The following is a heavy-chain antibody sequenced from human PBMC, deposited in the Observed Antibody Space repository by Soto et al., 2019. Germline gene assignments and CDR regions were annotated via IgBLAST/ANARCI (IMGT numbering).Heavy chain of an antibody. CDR3: ARELVYGGNSEFYYFDY. CDR1: GGTFSSYA. V-gene: IGHV1-3*01. J-gene: IGHJ4*02. Sequence: GASVTVSWQASGGTFSSYAMHWVRQAPGQRLEWMGWINAGNGNTKYSQKFQGRVTITADESTSTAYMELSSLRSEDTAVYYCARELVYGGNSEFYYFDYWGQGTLVTVSS. D-gene: IGHD4-17*01. CDR2: INAGNGNT.